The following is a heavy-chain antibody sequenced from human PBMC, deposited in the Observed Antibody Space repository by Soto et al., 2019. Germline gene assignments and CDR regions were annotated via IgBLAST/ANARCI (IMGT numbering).Heavy chain of an antibody. J-gene: IGHJ6*02. CDR3: ERLGFNYDFLSGYYNVHHYYGIGV. CDR1: GYKVSTWHNFTSYW. CDR2: IYPGDSDT. Sequence: PGESLKISCMGSGYKVSTWHNFTSYWIAWVRQMPGEGLEWMGIIYPGDSDTRYSPSFQGQVTISADKSINSVYLQWSSLKASDTATYYCERLGFNYDFLSGYYNVHHYYGIGVWGQGTTVTVSS. V-gene: IGHV5-51*01. D-gene: IGHD3-3*01.